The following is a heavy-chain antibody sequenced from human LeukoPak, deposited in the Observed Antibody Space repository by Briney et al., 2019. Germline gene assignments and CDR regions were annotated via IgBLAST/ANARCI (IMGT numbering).Heavy chain of an antibody. D-gene: IGHD2-21*02. V-gene: IGHV3-48*01. CDR3: ARGASHLVSGWHFDL. CDR1: GFIFTSYH. J-gene: IGHJ2*01. CDR2: ISNNINTI. Sequence: GGSLRLSCAASGFIFTSYHINWVRQAPGKGLEWVAYISNNINTIHYADSVKGRFTISRDNAKNSVHLQMNSLRAEDTAVYYCARGASHLVSGWHFDLWGRGTLVTVSS.